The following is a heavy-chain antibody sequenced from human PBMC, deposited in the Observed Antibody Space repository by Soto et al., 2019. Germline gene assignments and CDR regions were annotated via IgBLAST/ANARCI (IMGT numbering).Heavy chain of an antibody. CDR2: ISGSGGST. Sequence: EVQLLESGGGLVQPGGSLRLSCAASGFTFSSYAMSWVRQAPGKGLEWVSAISGSGGSTYYADSVKGRFTISRDNSKNTLYLQMNSLRAEDTAVYYCAKFFPPITMIVVVIKPAYIDYWGQVTLVTVSA. J-gene: IGHJ4*02. D-gene: IGHD3-22*01. CDR1: GFTFSSYA. CDR3: AKFFPPITMIVVVIKPAYIDY. V-gene: IGHV3-23*01.